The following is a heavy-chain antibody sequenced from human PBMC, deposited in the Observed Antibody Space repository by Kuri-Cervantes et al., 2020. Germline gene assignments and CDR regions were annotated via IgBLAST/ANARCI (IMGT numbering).Heavy chain of an antibody. D-gene: IGHD6-13*01. Sequence: GESLKISCAFAGFTSSNYWMHWVRQVPGKELVWVSRINSDGRIIHYADSVKGRFTISRDNAKNSLYLQMNSLRAEDTAVYYCARDRDPGRAPGGFDYWGQGTLVTVSS. CDR1: GFTSSNYW. CDR3: ARDRDPGRAPGGFDY. J-gene: IGHJ4*02. V-gene: IGHV3-74*01. CDR2: INSDGRII.